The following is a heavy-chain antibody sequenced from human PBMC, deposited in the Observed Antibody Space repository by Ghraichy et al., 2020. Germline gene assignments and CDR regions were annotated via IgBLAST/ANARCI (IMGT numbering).Heavy chain of an antibody. D-gene: IGHD5-12*01. CDR3: ARDYGGLGDV. Sequence: GSLRLSCATSGFTFSDFWMHWVRQAPGKGLVWVSLINIDGTTTSYADAVKGRFTISRDNAENTLYLQMNSLRAEDTAVYYCARDYGGLGDVWGQGTTVTVSS. CDR1: GFTFSDFW. V-gene: IGHV3-74*03. CDR2: INIDGTTT. J-gene: IGHJ6*02.